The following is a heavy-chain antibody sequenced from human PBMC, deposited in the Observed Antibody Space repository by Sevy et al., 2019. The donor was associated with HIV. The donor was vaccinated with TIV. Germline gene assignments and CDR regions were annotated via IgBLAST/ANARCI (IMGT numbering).Heavy chain of an antibody. CDR2: IKEDGSAK. CDR3: ARDSPGYGGYNY. Sequence: GGSLRLSCAASRFTFNTYWMSWVRQAPGKGLEWVGNIKEDGSAKYYADSVKGRFTISRDNAKNSLYPQMNSLRVEDTAVYYCARDSPGYGGYNYWGQGTLVTVSS. J-gene: IGHJ4*02. CDR1: RFTFNTYW. V-gene: IGHV3-7*01. D-gene: IGHD1-26*01.